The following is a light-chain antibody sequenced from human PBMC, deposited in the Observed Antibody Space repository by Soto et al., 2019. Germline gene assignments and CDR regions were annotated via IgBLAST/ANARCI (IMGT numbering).Light chain of an antibody. V-gene: IGKV3-15*01. CDR2: ATS. CDR1: RSVDTD. Sequence: EILMTQSPATLSVSPGDSATLSCRASRSVDTDLAWYQQKPGQAPRLLVFATSARATGVPDRFRGSRSGTDFTLTISSLQPEDSATYYCQQYGSSPLTFGGGTKVEIK. CDR3: QQYGSSPLT. J-gene: IGKJ4*01.